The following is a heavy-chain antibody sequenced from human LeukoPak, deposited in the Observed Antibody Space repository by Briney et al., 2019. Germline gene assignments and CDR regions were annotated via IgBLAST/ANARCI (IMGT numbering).Heavy chain of an antibody. D-gene: IGHD1-26*01. Sequence: PGGSLILSCAASGFTFSSYSMNWVRQAPGKGLEWVSSISSSSSYIYYADSVKGRFTISRDNAKNTLYLQMNSLRAQDTAVYYCARGDSGSYFDYWGQGTLVTVSS. CDR3: ARGDSGSYFDY. CDR1: GFTFSSYS. J-gene: IGHJ4*02. V-gene: IGHV3-21*01. CDR2: ISSSSSYI.